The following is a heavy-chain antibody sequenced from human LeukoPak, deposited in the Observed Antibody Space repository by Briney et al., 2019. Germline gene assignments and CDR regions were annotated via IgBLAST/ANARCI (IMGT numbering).Heavy chain of an antibody. CDR2: IYTSGST. Sequence: SETLSLTCTVSGGSISSYYWSWIRQHAGKGLEWIGRIYTSGSTNYNPSLKSRVTMSVDTSKNQFSLKLSSVTAADTAVYYCARDRGGSYFRAYYYYMDVWGKGTTVTVSS. J-gene: IGHJ6*03. V-gene: IGHV4-4*07. D-gene: IGHD1-26*01. CDR1: GGSISSYY. CDR3: ARDRGGSYFRAYYYYMDV.